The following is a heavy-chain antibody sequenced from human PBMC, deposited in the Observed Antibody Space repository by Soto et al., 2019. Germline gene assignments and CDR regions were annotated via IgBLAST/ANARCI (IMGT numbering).Heavy chain of an antibody. D-gene: IGHD3-9*01. CDR2: ISGSGGST. Sequence: GVSLRLSCAASGFTFSSYAMSWVRQAPGKGLEWVSAISGSGGSTYYADSVKGRFTISRDNSKNTLYLQMNSLRAEDTAVYYCAKDGDYDILTGYPTGEYFQHWGQGTLVTVSS. J-gene: IGHJ1*01. CDR1: GFTFSSYA. CDR3: AKDGDYDILTGYPTGEYFQH. V-gene: IGHV3-23*01.